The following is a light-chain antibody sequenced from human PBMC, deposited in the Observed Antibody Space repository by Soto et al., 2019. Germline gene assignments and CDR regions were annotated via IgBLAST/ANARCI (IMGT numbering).Light chain of an antibody. Sequence: DIQMTQSPSSLSASVGDRVTITSRASQSISSYLNWYKQKPGKAPKPLIYTASSLQSGVPSRFSGSGSGTDFTLTISSLQPEDFATYYCQQSYSSRPFGQGTKVEIK. J-gene: IGKJ1*01. CDR3: QQSYSSRP. V-gene: IGKV1-39*01. CDR2: TAS. CDR1: QSISSY.